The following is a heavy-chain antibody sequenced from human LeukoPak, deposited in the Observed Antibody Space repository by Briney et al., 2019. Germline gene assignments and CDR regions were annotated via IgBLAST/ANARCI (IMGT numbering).Heavy chain of an antibody. CDR3: ARVTRTRFGEFDP. D-gene: IGHD3-10*01. Sequence: PGGSLRLSCAASGFTFSSYSMNWVRQAPGKGLEWVSYISSSSSTIYYADSVKGRFTISRDNAKNSLYLQMNSLRAEDTAVYYCARVTRTRFGEFDPWGQGTLVTVSS. CDR2: ISSSSSTI. V-gene: IGHV3-48*04. J-gene: IGHJ5*02. CDR1: GFTFSSYS.